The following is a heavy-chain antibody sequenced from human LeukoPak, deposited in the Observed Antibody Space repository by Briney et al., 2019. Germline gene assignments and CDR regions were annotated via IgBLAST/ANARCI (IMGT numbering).Heavy chain of an antibody. D-gene: IGHD3-9*01. CDR1: GYTFTAYY. J-gene: IGHJ4*02. CDR3: ARGGLDWLSPFKG. CDR2: INPYSGGT. V-gene: IGHV1-2*02. Sequence: ASVKVSCKASGYTFTAYYMRWVRQAPGQGLEWVGWINPYSGGTKYAQKFQGRVTITADKSTSTAYMELSSLRSEDTAVYYCARGGLDWLSPFKGWGQGTLVTVSS.